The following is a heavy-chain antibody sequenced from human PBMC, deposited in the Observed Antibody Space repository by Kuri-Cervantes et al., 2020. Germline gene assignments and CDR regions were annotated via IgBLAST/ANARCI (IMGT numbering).Heavy chain of an antibody. CDR1: GFTFSSYG. V-gene: IGHV3-33*08. CDR3: TRAPYFDRNSFDFDY. CDR2: IWYDGSNK. J-gene: IGHJ4*02. Sequence: GGSLRLSCAASGFTFSSYGMHWVRQAPGKGLEWVAVIWYDGSNKYYADSVKGRFTISRDNSKNTLYLQMNSLRAEDTAMYYCTRAPYFDRNSFDFDYWGQGTLVTVSS. D-gene: IGHD3-22*01.